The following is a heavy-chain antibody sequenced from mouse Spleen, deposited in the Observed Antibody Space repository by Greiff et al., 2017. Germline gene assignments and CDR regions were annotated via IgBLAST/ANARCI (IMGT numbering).Heavy chain of an antibody. Sequence: EVQRVESGGGLVKPGGSLKLSCAASGFTFSDYGMHWVRQAPEKGLEWVAYISSGSSTIYYADTVKGRFTISRDNAKNTLFLQMTSLRSEDTAMYYCARSTIYGSSRYWYFDVWGAGTTVTVSS. D-gene: IGHD1-1*01. J-gene: IGHJ1*01. CDR1: GFTFSDYG. CDR2: ISSGSSTI. CDR3: ARSTIYGSSRYWYFDV. V-gene: IGHV5-17*01.